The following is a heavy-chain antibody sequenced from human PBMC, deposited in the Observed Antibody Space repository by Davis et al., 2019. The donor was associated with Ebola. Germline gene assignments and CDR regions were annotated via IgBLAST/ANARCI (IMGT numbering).Heavy chain of an antibody. Sequence: GGSLRLSCAASGFTFSSYAMHWVRQAPGKGLEWVSYISSSSSTIYYADSVKGRFTISRDNAKNSLYLQMNSLRDEDTAVYYCARDRINQSTYGDYVFYYYYGMDVWGQGTTVTVSS. CDR3: ARDRINQSTYGDYVFYYYYGMDV. V-gene: IGHV3-48*02. CDR1: GFTFSSYA. CDR2: ISSSSSTI. D-gene: IGHD4-17*01. J-gene: IGHJ6*02.